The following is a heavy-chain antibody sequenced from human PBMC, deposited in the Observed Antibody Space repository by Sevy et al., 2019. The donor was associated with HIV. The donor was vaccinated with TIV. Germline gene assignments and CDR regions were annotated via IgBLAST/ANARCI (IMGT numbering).Heavy chain of an antibody. Sequence: GSLRLSCAASGFTFSSYWMSWVRQAPGKGLEWVANIKQDGSEKYYVDSVKGRFTISRDNAKNSRYLQMNSLRAEDTAVYYCARDAPDDYGDYSAFDIWGQGTMVTVSS. D-gene: IGHD4-17*01. J-gene: IGHJ3*02. CDR2: IKQDGSEK. CDR3: ARDAPDDYGDYSAFDI. V-gene: IGHV3-7*01. CDR1: GFTFSSYW.